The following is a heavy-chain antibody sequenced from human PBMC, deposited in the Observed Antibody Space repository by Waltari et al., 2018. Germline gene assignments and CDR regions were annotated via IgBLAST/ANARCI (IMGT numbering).Heavy chain of an antibody. Sequence: QVQLVESGGGVVQPGRSLRLSCAASGFTFSSYGMHWVRQAPGKGLEWVAVIWYDGSNKYYADSVKGRFTISRDNSKNTLYLQMNSLRAEDTAVYYCAKVGTMIPEGPGYFDYWGQGTLVTVSS. CDR3: AKVGTMIPEGPGYFDY. V-gene: IGHV3-33*06. D-gene: IGHD3-22*01. CDR2: IWYDGSNK. CDR1: GFTFSSYG. J-gene: IGHJ4*02.